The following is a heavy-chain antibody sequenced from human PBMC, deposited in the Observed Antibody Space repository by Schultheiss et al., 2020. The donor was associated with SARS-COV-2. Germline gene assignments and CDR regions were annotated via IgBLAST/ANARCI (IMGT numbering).Heavy chain of an antibody. CDR3: TTDQPRSIWWLPSDY. J-gene: IGHJ4*02. V-gene: IGHV3-23*01. CDR1: GFTFSSYA. D-gene: IGHD2-21*01. Sequence: GGSLRLSCAASGFTFSSYAMHWVRQAPGKGLEWVSAISGSGGSTYYADSVKGRFTISRDNSKNTLYLQMNSLKTEDTAVYYCTTDQPRSIWWLPSDYWGQGTLVTVSS. CDR2: ISGSGGST.